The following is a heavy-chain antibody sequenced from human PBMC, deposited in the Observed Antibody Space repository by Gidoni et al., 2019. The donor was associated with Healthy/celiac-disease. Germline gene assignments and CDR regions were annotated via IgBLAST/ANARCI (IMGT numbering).Heavy chain of an antibody. J-gene: IGHJ6*02. CDR3: ARDFSVGSGWYYYYYYGMDV. CDR2: IKQDGSEK. Sequence: EVQLLESGGGLVQPGGSLRLSCAASGFTFSSYWMSWVRQAPGKGLEWVANIKQDGSEKYYVDSVKGRFTIARDNAKNSLYLQMNSLRAEDTAVYYCARDFSVGSGWYYYYYYGMDVWGQGTTVTVSS. CDR1: GFTFSSYW. D-gene: IGHD6-19*01. V-gene: IGHV3-7*04.